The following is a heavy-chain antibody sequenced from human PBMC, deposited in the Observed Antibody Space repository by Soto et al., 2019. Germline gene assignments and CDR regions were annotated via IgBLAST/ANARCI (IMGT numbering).Heavy chain of an antibody. D-gene: IGHD5-18*01. Sequence: PGGSLRLSCAASGFTFSSYAMHWVRQAPGKGLEWVAVISYDGSNKYYADSVKGRFTISRDNSKNTLYLQMNSLRAEDTAAYYCARDKESYGYITPGYWGQGTLVTVSS. CDR1: GFTFSSYA. CDR2: ISYDGSNK. V-gene: IGHV3-30-3*01. CDR3: ARDKESYGYITPGY. J-gene: IGHJ4*02.